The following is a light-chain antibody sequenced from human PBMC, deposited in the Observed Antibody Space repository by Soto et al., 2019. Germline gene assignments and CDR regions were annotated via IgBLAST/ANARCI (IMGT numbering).Light chain of an antibody. CDR3: SSYTTSSSPL. J-gene: IGLJ3*02. CDR1: SSDVGAYNY. V-gene: IGLV2-14*01. Sequence: QFVLTQPASVSGSPGQSITISCTGTSSDVGAYNYVSWYQQHPGKAPKLMIYDVTNRPSGVSNRFSGSKSGNTASLTISGLQPEDEADYYCSSYTTSSSPLFGGGTKVTVL. CDR2: DVT.